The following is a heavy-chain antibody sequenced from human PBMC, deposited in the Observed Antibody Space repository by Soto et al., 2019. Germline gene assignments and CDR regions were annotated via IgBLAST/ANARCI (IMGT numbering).Heavy chain of an antibody. J-gene: IGHJ4*02. CDR3: ARGGASVTDY. CDR2: IWYDGSNK. D-gene: IGHD4-17*01. CDR1: GFIFSTYG. Sequence: QVQLVESGGGVVQPGRSLRLSCAASGFIFSTYGMHWVRQPPGKGLEWVAIIWYDGSNKGYADSVKGRFTISRDNSKNTLYLQMNSLGVEDTAVCYCARGGASVTDYWGQGTLFTVSS. V-gene: IGHV3-33*01.